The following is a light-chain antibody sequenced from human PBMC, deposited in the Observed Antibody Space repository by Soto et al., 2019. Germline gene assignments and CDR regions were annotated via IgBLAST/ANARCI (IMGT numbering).Light chain of an antibody. CDR1: QSISSW. CDR3: QQLHDYPIT. J-gene: IGKJ5*01. CDR2: AAS. V-gene: IGKV1-5*01. Sequence: DLQMTQSPSTLSGSVGGRVTITCRASQSISSWLAWYQQKQGKAPKXXIYAASSLQSGVPSRFSGSVSGTDGTITISSLQTEDGSTYYCQQLHDYPITFGQGTRLEIK.